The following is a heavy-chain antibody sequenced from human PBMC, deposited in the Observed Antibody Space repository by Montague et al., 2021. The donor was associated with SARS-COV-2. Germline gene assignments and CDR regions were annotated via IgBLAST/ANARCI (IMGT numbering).Heavy chain of an antibody. V-gene: IGHV4-61*03. Sequence: LVKPTQTLTLTCTFSGFSLSTSGVGVGWIRQPPGKALEWIGNFDHSGDTKYNPSLKSRATISVDTSKNHFALRLSSVTAADTAVYYCAREFRIELWQTNWYFGLWGRGTLVTVSS. J-gene: IGHJ2*01. CDR1: GFSLSTSGVG. CDR2: FDHSGDT. CDR3: AREFRIELWQTNWYFGL. D-gene: IGHD3-16*01.